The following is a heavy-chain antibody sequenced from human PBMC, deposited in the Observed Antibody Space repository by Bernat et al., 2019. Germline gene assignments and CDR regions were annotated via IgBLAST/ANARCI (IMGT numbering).Heavy chain of an antibody. V-gene: IGHV1-3*01. J-gene: IGHJ5*02. CDR3: ARVLGTMGFDP. CDR2: INAGNGNT. Sequence: QVQLVQSGAEVKKPGASVKVSCKASGYTFSGYAIHWVRQAPGQRLEWMGWINAGNGNTKYSQKFQGRVTITRDTSASTAYMELSSLRSEDTAVYYCARVLGTMGFDPWGQGTLVTVSS. CDR1: GYTFSGYA. D-gene: IGHD1-7*01.